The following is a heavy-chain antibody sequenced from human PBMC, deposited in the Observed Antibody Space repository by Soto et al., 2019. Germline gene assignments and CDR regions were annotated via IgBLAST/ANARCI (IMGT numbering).Heavy chain of an antibody. CDR2: IIPIFGTA. Sequence: SVKVSCKASGGTFSSYAISWVRQAPGQGLEWMGGIIPIFGTANYAQKLQGRVTITADESTSTAYMELSSLRSEDTAVYYCARDLNSLLYYYDSSGQYYYYGMDVWGQGTTVTVSS. D-gene: IGHD3-22*01. V-gene: IGHV1-69*13. J-gene: IGHJ6*02. CDR3: ARDLNSLLYYYDSSGQYYYYGMDV. CDR1: GGTFSSYA.